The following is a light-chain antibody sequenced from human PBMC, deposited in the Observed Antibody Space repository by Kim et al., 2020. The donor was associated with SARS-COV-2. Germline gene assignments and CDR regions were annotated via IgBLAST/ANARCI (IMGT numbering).Light chain of an antibody. J-gene: IGLJ1*01. CDR2: DVS. Sequence: GQSITISCTGTSSDVGAYKYVSWYQQHPGKAPKLMIYDVSDRPSGVSNRFSGSKSGNTASLTISGLQAEDEADYYCSSYTSDRTYVFGTGTKVTVL. CDR3: SSYTSDRTYV. V-gene: IGLV2-14*03. CDR1: SSDVGAYKY.